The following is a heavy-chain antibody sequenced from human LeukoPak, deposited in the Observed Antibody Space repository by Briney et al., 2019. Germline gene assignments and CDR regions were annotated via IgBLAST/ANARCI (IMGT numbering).Heavy chain of an antibody. Sequence: GGSLRLSCAVSGFTFSSYSMNWVRQAPGKGLEWVSFISSRSTYIDYVDSVKGRFTISRDNAKNSLYLQMNSLRDEDTAVYYCARDPGYYGSGSEFDYWGQGTLVTVSS. CDR3: ARDPGYYGSGSEFDY. D-gene: IGHD3-10*01. V-gene: IGHV3-21*01. J-gene: IGHJ4*02. CDR2: ISSRSTYI. CDR1: GFTFSSYS.